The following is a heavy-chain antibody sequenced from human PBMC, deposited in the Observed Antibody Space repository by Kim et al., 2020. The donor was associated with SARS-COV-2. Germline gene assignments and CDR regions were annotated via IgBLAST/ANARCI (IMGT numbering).Heavy chain of an antibody. D-gene: IGHD6-19*01. CDR2: IYSGGST. CDR3: AGDSAELSSGSHPYYYYYYGMDV. J-gene: IGHJ6*02. Sequence: GGSLRLSCAASGFTVSSNYMSWVRQAPGKGLEWVSVIYSGGSTYYADSVKGRFTISRDNSKNTLYLQMNSLRAEDTAVYYCAGDSAELSSGSHPYYYYYYGMDVWGQGTTVTVSS. CDR1: GFTVSSNY. V-gene: IGHV3-66*01.